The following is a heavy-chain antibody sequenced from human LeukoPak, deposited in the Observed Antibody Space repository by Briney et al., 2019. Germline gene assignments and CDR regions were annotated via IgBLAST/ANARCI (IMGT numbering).Heavy chain of an antibody. CDR3: ARDRAAGRGRAYYYYGMDV. CDR2: IYYSGRT. J-gene: IGHJ6*02. D-gene: IGHD6-13*01. CDR1: GGSISSTSYY. V-gene: IGHV4-39*07. Sequence: PSETLSLTCTVSGGSISSTSYYWGWIRQPPGKGLEWIGSIYYSGRTYYNPSLKSRLTISVDTSKNQFSLKLTSVTAADTAVYYCARDRAAGRGRAYYYYGMDVWGQGTTVTVSS.